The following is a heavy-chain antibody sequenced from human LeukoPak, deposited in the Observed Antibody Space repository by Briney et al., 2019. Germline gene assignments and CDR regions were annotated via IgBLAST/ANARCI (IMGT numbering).Heavy chain of an antibody. J-gene: IGHJ3*02. V-gene: IGHV3-53*04. D-gene: IGHD3-10*01. CDR3: ARDALVRGVHDAFDI. CDR1: GFTVSSNY. CDR2: IYSGGST. Sequence: GGSLRLSCAASGFTVSSNYMSWVRQAPGKGLEWVSVIYSGGSTYYADSVKGRFTISRHNSKNTLYLQMNSLRAGDTAVYYCARDALVRGVHDAFDIWGQGTMVTVSS.